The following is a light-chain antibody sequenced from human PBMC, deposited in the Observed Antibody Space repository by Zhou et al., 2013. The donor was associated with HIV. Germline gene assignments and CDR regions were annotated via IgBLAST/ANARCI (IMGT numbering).Light chain of an antibody. Sequence: EIVLTQSPATLSLSPGERATLSCRASQSLGSNLAWYQQKPGQAPRLLIYDASTRATGVPVRFSGSGSGTDFTLTISSLEPEDFAVYYCQHRADWPRITFGQGTRLEI. CDR3: QHRADWPRIT. J-gene: IGKJ5*01. V-gene: IGKV3-11*01. CDR1: QSLGSN. CDR2: DAS.